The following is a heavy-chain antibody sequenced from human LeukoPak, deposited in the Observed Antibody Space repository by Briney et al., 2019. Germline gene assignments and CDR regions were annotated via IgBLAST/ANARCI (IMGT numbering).Heavy chain of an antibody. J-gene: IGHJ4*02. Sequence: ASVKVSCKASGYTFTSYDINWVRQATGQGLEWMGWMNPNSGNTGYAQKFQGRVTMTRNTSISTAYMELSSLRSEDTAVYYCARGLSSTVTTYYWGQGTLVTVSS. CDR2: MNPNSGNT. CDR3: ARGLSSTVTTYY. V-gene: IGHV1-8*01. D-gene: IGHD4-17*01. CDR1: GYTFTSYD.